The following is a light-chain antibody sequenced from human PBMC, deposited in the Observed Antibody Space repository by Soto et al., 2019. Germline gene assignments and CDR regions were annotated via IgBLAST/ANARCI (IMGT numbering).Light chain of an antibody. CDR2: DTN. V-gene: IGLV1-51*01. J-gene: IGLJ2*01. CDR3: GTWDSSLSDVL. Sequence: QSVMTQPPSVSAAPGQKATISCSGSSSNIGNNYVSWYQQVPGTAPKLLIYDTNKRPSGIPDRFSGSKSGTSATLDITGLQTGDEADYYCGTWDSSLSDVLFGGGTQLTVL. CDR1: SSNIGNNY.